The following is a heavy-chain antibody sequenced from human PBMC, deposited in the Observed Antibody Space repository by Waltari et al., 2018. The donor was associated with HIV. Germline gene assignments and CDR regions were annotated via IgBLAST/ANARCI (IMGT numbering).Heavy chain of an antibody. V-gene: IGHV1-3*01. CDR3: ARDIPRMGIDY. D-gene: IGHD2-15*01. Sequence: QVQLVQSGAEVKKPGASVQVSCKASGYTFTSYALHWVRQSPGQRLEWMGWINAVNGNTKYSQKFQGRVTITRDTSASTAYMELSSLRSEDTAVYYCARDIPRMGIDYWGQGTLVTVSS. J-gene: IGHJ4*02. CDR1: GYTFTSYA. CDR2: INAVNGNT.